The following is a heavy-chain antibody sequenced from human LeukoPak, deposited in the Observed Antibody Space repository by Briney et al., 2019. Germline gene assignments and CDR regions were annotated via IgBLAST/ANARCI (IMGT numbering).Heavy chain of an antibody. CDR2: IIPIFGTA. CDR3: ARGHEGATGLGY. D-gene: IGHD1-26*01. J-gene: IGHJ4*02. Sequence: ASVKVSCKASGGTFSSYAISWVRQAPGQGLEWMGGIIPIFGTANYAQKFQGRVTITADKYTSTAYMELSSLRSEDTAVYYCARGHEGATGLGYWGQGTLVTVSS. CDR1: GGTFSSYA. V-gene: IGHV1-69*06.